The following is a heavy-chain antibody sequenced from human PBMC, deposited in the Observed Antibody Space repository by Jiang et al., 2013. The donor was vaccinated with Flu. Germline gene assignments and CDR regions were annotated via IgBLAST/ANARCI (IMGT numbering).Heavy chain of an antibody. J-gene: IGHJ4*02. CDR1: GFTFSSYA. CDR2: ISGSGGST. CDR3: AKDPIPILYGDYGMGDY. V-gene: IGHV3-23*04. Sequence: VQLVESGGGLVQPGGSLRLSCAASGFTFSSYAMSWVRQAPGKGLEWVSAISGSGGSTYYADSVKGRFTISRDNSKNTLYLQMNSLRAEDTAVYYCAKDPIPILYGDYGMGDYWGQGTLVTVSS. D-gene: IGHD4-17*01.